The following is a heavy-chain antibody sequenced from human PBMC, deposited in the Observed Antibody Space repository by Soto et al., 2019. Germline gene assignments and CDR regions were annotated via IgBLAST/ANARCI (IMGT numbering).Heavy chain of an antibody. CDR3: ARAGYQLLSERSAYYGMDV. V-gene: IGHV1-2*02. Sequence: QVQLVQSGAEVKKPGASVKVSCKASGYTFTGYYMHWVRQAPGQGLEWMGWINPNSGGTNYAQKFQGRVTMTRDTSISTDYMKLSRLRSDDTAVYYCARAGYQLLSERSAYYGMDVWGQGTTVTVSS. D-gene: IGHD2-2*01. J-gene: IGHJ6*02. CDR2: INPNSGGT. CDR1: GYTFTGYY.